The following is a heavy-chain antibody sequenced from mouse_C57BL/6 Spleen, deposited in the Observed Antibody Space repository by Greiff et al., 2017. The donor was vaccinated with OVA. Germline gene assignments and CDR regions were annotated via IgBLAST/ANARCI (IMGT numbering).Heavy chain of an antibody. Sequence: VQLQQSGTVLARPGASVKMSCKTSGYTFTSYWMHWVKQRPGQGLEWIGAIYPGNSDTSYNQKFKGKAKLTAVTSASTAYMELSSLTNEDSAVYYCTYCYYGSSYGYFDVWGTGTTVTVSS. CDR2: IYPGNSDT. J-gene: IGHJ1*03. V-gene: IGHV1-5*01. D-gene: IGHD1-1*01. CDR1: GYTFTSYW. CDR3: TYCYYGSSYGYFDV.